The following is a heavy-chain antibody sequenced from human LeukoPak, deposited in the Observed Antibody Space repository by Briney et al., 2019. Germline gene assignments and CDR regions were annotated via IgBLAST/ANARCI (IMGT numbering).Heavy chain of an antibody. Sequence: PGGSLRLSCAASGFTFSSYGMHWVRQAPGKGLEWVAVMWYGGSNKYYADSVKGRFTISRDNAKNSLYLQMNSLRAEDTALYYCALGGPDSYFDYWGQGTLVTVSS. CDR2: MWYGGSNK. CDR1: GFTFSSYG. CDR3: ALGGPDSYFDY. J-gene: IGHJ4*02. D-gene: IGHD3-10*01. V-gene: IGHV3-33*03.